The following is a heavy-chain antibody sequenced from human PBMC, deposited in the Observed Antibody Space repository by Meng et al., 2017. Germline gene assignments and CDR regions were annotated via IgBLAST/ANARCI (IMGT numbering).Heavy chain of an antibody. D-gene: IGHD2-15*01. CDR3: ARDSCTGGICYRGSFDY. Sequence: QGRLGRSGAELKEPGASVKVSCKASGYTFTSYAMHWVRQAPGQSLEWMGWLNAGNGDTKYSQKFQGRVTITRDSSASTAYMELSSLRSEDTAVYYCARDSCTGGICYRGSFDYWAQGTLVTVAS. CDR1: GYTFTSYA. V-gene: IGHV1-3*01. J-gene: IGHJ4*02. CDR2: LNAGNGDT.